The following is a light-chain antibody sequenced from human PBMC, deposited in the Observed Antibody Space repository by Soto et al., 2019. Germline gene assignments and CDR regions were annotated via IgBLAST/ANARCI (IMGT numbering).Light chain of an antibody. CDR3: LSKTSSISYV. CDR2: EVS. J-gene: IGLJ1*01. Sequence: ALTQPASVSGSPGQSITISCTGTTSDVGGYNYVSWYQHHPGKVPKLLIHEVSNRPSGVSNRFSGSKSGNTASLTISGLQAEDEADYYCLSKTSSISYVFGTGTKVTVL. CDR1: TSDVGGYNY. V-gene: IGLV2-14*01.